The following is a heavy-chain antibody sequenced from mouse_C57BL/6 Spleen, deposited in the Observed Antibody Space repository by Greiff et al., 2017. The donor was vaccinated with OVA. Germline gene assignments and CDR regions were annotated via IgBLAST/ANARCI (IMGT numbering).Heavy chain of an antibody. CDR1: GYTFTSYW. J-gene: IGHJ3*01. CDR3: ARREGGSFAY. V-gene: IGHV1-69*01. CDR2: IDPSDSYT. Sequence: VKLQQPGAELVMPGASVKLSCKASGYTFTSYWMHWVKQRPGQGLEWIGEIDPSDSYTNYNQKFKGKSTLTVDKSSSTAYMQLSSLTSEDSAVYYCARREGGSFAYWGQGTLVTVSA. D-gene: IGHD1-1*02.